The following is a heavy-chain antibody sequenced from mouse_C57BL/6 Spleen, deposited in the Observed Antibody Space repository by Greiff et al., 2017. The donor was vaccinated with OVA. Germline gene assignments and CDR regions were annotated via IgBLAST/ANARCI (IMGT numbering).Heavy chain of an antibody. Sequence: EVQLVESGGDLVKPGGSLKLSCAASGFTFSSYGMSWVRQTPDKRLEWVATISSGGSYTYYPDSVKGRFTISRDNAKNTLYLQMSSLKSEDTAMYYCARHGSSPAWFAYWGQGTLVTVSA. CDR2: ISSGGSYT. CDR1: GFTFSSYG. V-gene: IGHV5-6*01. D-gene: IGHD1-1*01. CDR3: ARHGSSPAWFAY. J-gene: IGHJ3*01.